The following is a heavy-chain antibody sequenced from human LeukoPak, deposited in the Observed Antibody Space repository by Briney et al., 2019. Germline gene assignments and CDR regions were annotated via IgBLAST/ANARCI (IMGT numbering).Heavy chain of an antibody. J-gene: IGHJ4*02. Sequence: GGSLRLSCTASIFTFSSYAMSWVRQAPGKGLEWVSAISGSGGSTYYADSVKGRFTLSRDNSKNTLYLQMNSLRAEDTAVYYCARDPARFDYWGQGTLVTVSS. CDR3: ARDPARFDY. CDR2: ISGSGGST. CDR1: IFTFSSYA. V-gene: IGHV3-23*01.